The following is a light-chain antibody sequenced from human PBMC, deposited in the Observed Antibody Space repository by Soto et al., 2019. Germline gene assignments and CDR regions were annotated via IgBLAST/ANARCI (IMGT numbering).Light chain of an antibody. V-gene: IGKV1-33*01. CDR2: DAS. Sequence: DLQMTQSPSSLSASVGDRVTITCQASQDINIYLNWYQQKPGKAPKLLIYDASNLETGVPSRFSGSESGTDYTFTISSLQPEDIATYYCQQYDSLPLTFGGGTRVEIK. J-gene: IGKJ4*01. CDR3: QQYDSLPLT. CDR1: QDINIY.